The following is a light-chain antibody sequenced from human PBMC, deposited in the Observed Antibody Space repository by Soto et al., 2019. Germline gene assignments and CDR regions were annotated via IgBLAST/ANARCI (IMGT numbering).Light chain of an antibody. Sequence: QAVVTQPRSVSGSPGQSVTISCTGTSSDVGGYNYVSWYQQHPGKAPKLMIYDVSKRPSGVPDRFSGSKSGNTASLTISGLQAEDEADYYCCSYAGSYTRVFGGGTKLTAL. CDR2: DVS. CDR3: CSYAGSYTRV. CDR1: SSDVGGYNY. V-gene: IGLV2-11*01. J-gene: IGLJ2*01.